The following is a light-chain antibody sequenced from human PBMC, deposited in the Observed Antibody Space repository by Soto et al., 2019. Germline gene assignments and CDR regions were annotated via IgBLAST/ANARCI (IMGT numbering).Light chain of an antibody. Sequence: PGERATLSCRASPSVTNYLAWYQQKPGQPPRLLIYGAFNRAAGIPARFSGSGSGTDFTLTISSLEPEDSGVYYCQQRNIWPPVTFGQGTRLEIK. CDR3: QQRNIWPPVT. CDR2: GAF. CDR1: PSVTNY. J-gene: IGKJ5*01. V-gene: IGKV3-11*01.